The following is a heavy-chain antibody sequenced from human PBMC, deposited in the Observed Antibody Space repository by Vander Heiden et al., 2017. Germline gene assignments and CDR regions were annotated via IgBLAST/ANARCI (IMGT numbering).Heavy chain of an antibody. D-gene: IGHD3-9*01. CDR2: IWYDGSNK. CDR3: AGDPPRSGFAFDI. V-gene: IGHV3-33*01. Sequence: QAQLVESGGDVVQPGRSLRLSCTASGFAFRTYAMHWGRQAPGKGLEWVAFIWYDGSNKEYGDSAKGRFTISRDNSRNTLYLEMDSLRAEDTAVYYCAGDPPRSGFAFDIWGQGTMVTVSS. J-gene: IGHJ3*02. CDR1: GFAFRTYA.